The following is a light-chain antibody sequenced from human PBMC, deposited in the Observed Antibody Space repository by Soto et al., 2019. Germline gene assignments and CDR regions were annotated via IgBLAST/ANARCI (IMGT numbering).Light chain of an antibody. CDR3: GSWDSSLSAYV. CDR2: DDN. J-gene: IGLJ1*01. V-gene: IGLV1-51*01. CDR1: SSDVGGYKF. Sequence: QSALTQPPSASGSPGQSVTISCTGTSSDVGGYKFVSWYQQHPGKAPKLLIYDDNKRPSGIPDRFSGSKSGTSATLGITGFQTGDEADYYCGSWDSSLSAYVFGTGTKLTVL.